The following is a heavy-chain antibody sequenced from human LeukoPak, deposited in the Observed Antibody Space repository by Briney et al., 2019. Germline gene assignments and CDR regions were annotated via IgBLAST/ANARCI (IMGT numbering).Heavy chain of an antibody. Sequence: PGGSPRLSCAASGFTFSDHYMDWVRQAPGKGLEWVGRIRNKANSYTTEYAASVKGRFTISRDDSKNSLFLQINSLKIEDTAVYYCARVGSSGWEDYWGQGTLVTVSS. V-gene: IGHV3-72*01. D-gene: IGHD6-19*01. CDR1: GFTFSDHY. J-gene: IGHJ4*02. CDR2: IRNKANSYTT. CDR3: ARVGSSGWEDY.